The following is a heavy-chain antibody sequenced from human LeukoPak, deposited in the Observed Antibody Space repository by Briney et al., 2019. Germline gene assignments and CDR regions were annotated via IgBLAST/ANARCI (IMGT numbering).Heavy chain of an antibody. CDR1: GGSISSGDYY. CDR3: ARGLWLKYYFDY. CDR2: IFYSGST. J-gene: IGHJ4*02. V-gene: IGHV4-30-4*01. D-gene: IGHD6-19*01. Sequence: SETLSLTCSVSGGSISSGDYYWSRSRPPPGKDLEWVGFIFYSGSTDFNPSLKSRVTISLDTSENQFSLRLSSVTAADTAVYYCARGLWLKYYFDYWGLGTLVTVSS.